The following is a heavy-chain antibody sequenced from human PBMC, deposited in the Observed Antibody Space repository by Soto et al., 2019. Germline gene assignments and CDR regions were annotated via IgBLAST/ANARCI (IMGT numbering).Heavy chain of an antibody. V-gene: IGHV1-18*01. CDR3: ARDWAAAVPFDY. CDR1: GYTFTSCG. Sequence: QVQLVQSGAEVKKPGASVKVSCKASGYTFTSCGISWVRQSTGQGLEWMGWISAYNGNTNYAQKLQGRVTMTTDTSTSTAYMERRSLRSDDTAVYYCARDWAAAVPFDYWGQGTMVTVSS. D-gene: IGHD6-13*01. J-gene: IGHJ4*02. CDR2: ISAYNGNT.